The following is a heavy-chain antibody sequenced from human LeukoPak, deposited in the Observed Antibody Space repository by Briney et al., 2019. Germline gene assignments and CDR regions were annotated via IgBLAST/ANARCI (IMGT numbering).Heavy chain of an antibody. CDR1: GFTFDDYA. V-gene: IGHV3-9*01. CDR2: ISWNSGSI. D-gene: IGHD3-22*01. Sequence: GGSLRLSCAASGFTFDDYAMHWVRQAPGKGLEWVSGISWNSGSIGYADSVKGRFTISRDNSKNTLYLQMNSLRAEDTAVYYCAKDDSSGYPLLRFDYWGQGTLVTVSS. J-gene: IGHJ4*02. CDR3: AKDDSSGYPLLRFDY.